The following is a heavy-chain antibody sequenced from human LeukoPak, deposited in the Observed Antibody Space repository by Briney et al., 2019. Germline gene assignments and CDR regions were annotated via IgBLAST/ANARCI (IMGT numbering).Heavy chain of an antibody. CDR2: IYYSGST. CDR3: ARELSQGYFDY. J-gene: IGHJ4*02. V-gene: IGHV4-31*03. Sequence: PSETLSLTCTVSGGSISSGGYYWSWNRQHPGKGLEWIGYIYYSGSTYYNPSLKSRVTISVDTSKNQFSLELSSVTAADTAVYYCARELSQGYFDYWGQGTLVTVSS. CDR1: GGSISSGGYY.